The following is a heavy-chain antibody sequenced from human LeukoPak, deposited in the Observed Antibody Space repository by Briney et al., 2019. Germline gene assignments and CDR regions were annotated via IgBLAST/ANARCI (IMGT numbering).Heavy chain of an antibody. D-gene: IGHD2-8*01. V-gene: IGHV4-61*08. CDR1: GASVSSGDHH. CDR2: NMNT. Sequence: SETLSLTCIVSGASVSSGDHHWSWIRQAPGKRLEWIGHNMNTYYNPSLKSRVTISIDTCKNQFSLMLSTVTAADTAIYYCATYYVNGAGRGHWGPGTLVTVSS. J-gene: IGHJ4*02. CDR3: ATYYVNGAGRGH.